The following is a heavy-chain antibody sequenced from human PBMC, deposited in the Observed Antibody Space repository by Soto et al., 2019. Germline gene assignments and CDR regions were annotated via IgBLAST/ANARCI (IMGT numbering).Heavy chain of an antibody. D-gene: IGHD3-22*01. CDR3: ALKTQNYDSSGYYSVGAFDI. V-gene: IGHV1-69*13. Sequence: GASVKVSCKASGGTFSSYAISWVRQAPGQGLEWMGGIIPIFGTANYAQKFQGRVTITADESTSTAYMELSSLRSEDTAVYYCALKTQNYDSSGYYSVGAFDIWGQGTMVTVSS. CDR2: IIPIFGTA. CDR1: GGTFSSYA. J-gene: IGHJ3*02.